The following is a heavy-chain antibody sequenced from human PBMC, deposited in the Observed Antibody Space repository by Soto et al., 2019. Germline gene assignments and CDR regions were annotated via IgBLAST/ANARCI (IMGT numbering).Heavy chain of an antibody. CDR3: AKDFSSGNYNYYHMDV. V-gene: IGHV3-30*18. Sequence: QVQLVGSGGGVVQPGRSLRLSCAASRFSFSSYGMHWVRQAPGKGLEWVTDISHDGGIEYYADSVKGRFTISRDNSKNTLYLQMNSLRAEDTAVYYCAKDFSSGNYNYYHMDVWGKGTTVTVSS. CDR1: RFSFSSYG. J-gene: IGHJ6*03. CDR2: ISHDGGIE. D-gene: IGHD6-6*01.